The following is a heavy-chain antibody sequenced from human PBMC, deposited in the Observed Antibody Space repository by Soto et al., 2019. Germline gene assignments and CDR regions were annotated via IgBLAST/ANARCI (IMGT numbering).Heavy chain of an antibody. CDR2: ISACNGNT. V-gene: IGHV1-18*01. Sequence: QVQLVQSGAEVKKPGASVKVSCKASGYTFTSYGISWVRQAPGQGLEWMGWISACNGNTNYAQKLQGRVTMTTDTSTSTAYMELRSLRSDDTAVYYCARESYYYDSSGYYSDYYYGMDVWGQGTTVTVSS. J-gene: IGHJ6*02. CDR3: ARESYYYDSSGYYSDYYYGMDV. D-gene: IGHD3-22*01. CDR1: GYTFTSYG.